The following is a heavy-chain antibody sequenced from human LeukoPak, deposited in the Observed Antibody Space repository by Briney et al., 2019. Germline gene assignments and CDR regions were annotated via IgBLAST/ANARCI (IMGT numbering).Heavy chain of an antibody. CDR1: GGSISSYH. D-gene: IGHD6-19*01. CDR3: ARDVYEQWLPGAFDY. CDR2: IYTPGST. J-gene: IGHJ4*02. Sequence: PSETLSLTCTVSGGSISSYHWSWLRQPAGKGLEWIGHIYTPGSTKYNPSLKSRVTMSVDTSKNQFSLKLSSVTAADTAVYYCARDVYEQWLPGAFDYWGQGTLVSVSS. V-gene: IGHV4-4*07.